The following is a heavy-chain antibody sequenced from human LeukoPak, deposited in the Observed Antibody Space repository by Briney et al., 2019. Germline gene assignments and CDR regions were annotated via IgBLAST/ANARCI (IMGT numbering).Heavy chain of an antibody. CDR3: ARAVAGTGYAFDI. Sequence: GGSLRLSCAASGFTFSSYAMSWVRQAPGKGLEWVSGISGSGDNTYYADSVKGRFTISRDNPKNTLYLQMNSLRAEDTAVYYCARAVAGTGYAFDIWGQGTMVTVSS. CDR2: ISGSGDNT. V-gene: IGHV3-23*01. D-gene: IGHD6-19*01. CDR1: GFTFSSYA. J-gene: IGHJ3*02.